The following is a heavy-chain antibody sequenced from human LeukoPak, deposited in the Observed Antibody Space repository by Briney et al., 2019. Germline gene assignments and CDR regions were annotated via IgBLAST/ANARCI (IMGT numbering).Heavy chain of an antibody. Sequence: GGSLRLSCTASGFTFGDYAMSWFRQAPGRGLEWVGFIRSKAYGGTTEYAASVKGRFTISRDDSKSIAYLQMNSLKTEDTAVYYCTRKVVYAAYFDYWGQGTLVTVSS. CDR2: IRSKAYGGTT. CDR1: GFTFGDYA. J-gene: IGHJ4*02. D-gene: IGHD2-8*02. V-gene: IGHV3-49*03. CDR3: TRKVVYAAYFDY.